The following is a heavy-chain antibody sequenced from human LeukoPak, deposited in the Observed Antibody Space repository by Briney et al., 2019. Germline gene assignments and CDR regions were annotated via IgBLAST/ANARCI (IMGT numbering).Heavy chain of an antibody. CDR3: TNGGVRHCEIWSVHYSLQRATKSYHAMDV. V-gene: IGHV3-30*03. CDR1: GFIFNNYE. CDR2: VSYDGNNK. J-gene: IGHJ6*02. Sequence: QSGGSLRLSCVASGFIFNNYEMHWVRLAPGKGLEWVGVVSYDGNNKHYADSVKGRFTISRVDFTNTLYLQMSSLRPEPTALYSWTNGGVRHCEIWSVHYSLQRATKSYHAMDVWGQGNTVSVFS. D-gene: IGHD3-3*01.